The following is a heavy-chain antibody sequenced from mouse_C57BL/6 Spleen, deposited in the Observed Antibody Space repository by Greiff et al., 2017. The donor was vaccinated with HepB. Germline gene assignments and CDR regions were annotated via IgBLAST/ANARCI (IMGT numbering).Heavy chain of an antibody. CDR3: AREEFTTVVATGFDC. CDR1: GYTFTSYW. V-gene: IGHV1-52*01. Sequence: QVQLQQPEAELVRPGSSVKLSCKASGYTFTSYWMHWVKQRPIQGLEWIGNIDPSDSETHYNQKFKDKATLTVDKSSSTAYMQLSSLTSEDSAVYYCAREEFTTVVATGFDCGGQGTTLTVSS. CDR2: IDPSDSET. D-gene: IGHD1-1*01. J-gene: IGHJ2*01.